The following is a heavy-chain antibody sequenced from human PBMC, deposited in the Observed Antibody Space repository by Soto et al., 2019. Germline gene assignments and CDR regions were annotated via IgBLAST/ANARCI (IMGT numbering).Heavy chain of an antibody. CDR1: GYSFSKYW. CDR2: INPSYAWT. D-gene: IGHD1-26*01. Sequence: PGASLKISCKGSGYSFSKYWLSSVRQLPGKGLEWMGRINPSYAWTHHGPSSQGHVTISGAKSISTVNLQWSSMKVSDSAMYYCASLGGVGAVNWFGPWGQGALVTVSS. CDR3: ASLGGVGAVNWFGP. J-gene: IGHJ5*02. V-gene: IGHV5-10-1*01.